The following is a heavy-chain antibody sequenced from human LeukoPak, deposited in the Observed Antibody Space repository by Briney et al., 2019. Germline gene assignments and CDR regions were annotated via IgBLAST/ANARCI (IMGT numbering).Heavy chain of an antibody. V-gene: IGHV3-23*01. CDR3: AREFELGMAFYFDY. D-gene: IGHD5-24*01. J-gene: IGHJ4*02. CDR1: GFTFSNSA. Sequence: GGSLRLSCAASGFTFSNSAMSWFRQAPGKGLEWVSTLTGSGITTYYADSVKGRFTISRDNSKNTLYLQMNSLRAEDTAVYYCAREFELGMAFYFDYWGQGTLVTVSS. CDR2: LTGSGITT.